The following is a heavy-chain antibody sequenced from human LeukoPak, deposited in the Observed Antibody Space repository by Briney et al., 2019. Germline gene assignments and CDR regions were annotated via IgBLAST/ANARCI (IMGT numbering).Heavy chain of an antibody. J-gene: IGHJ5*02. CDR3: ARGPSGPRPGNWFDP. CDR2: IDSSSSYV. CDR1: GFTFSSYT. D-gene: IGHD5-12*01. V-gene: IGHV3-21*01. Sequence: NSGGSLRHSCTASGFTFSSYTIHWVRQAPGKGLEWVSSIDSSSSYVNYADSLKGRFTISRDNAKNSLYLQMNSLRAEDTAVYYCARGPSGPRPGNWFDPWGQGTLVTVSS.